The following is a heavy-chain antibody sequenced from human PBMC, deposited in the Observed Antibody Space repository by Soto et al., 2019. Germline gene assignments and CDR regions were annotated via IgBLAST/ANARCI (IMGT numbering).Heavy chain of an antibody. CDR2: IYHSGIT. CDR3: AREDMSGTYYFDS. D-gene: IGHD1-26*01. CDR1: GGSVSSETHF. J-gene: IGHJ4*02. Sequence: QVQLQESGPGVVRSSETLSLTCAVFGGSVSSETHFWSWIRQPPGKGLEWIGYIYHSGITNSNPSLKGRLTISVDKSTNLFSLSLASVTAADTAIYYCAREDMSGTYYFDSWGQGTRVTVSS. V-gene: IGHV4-61*03.